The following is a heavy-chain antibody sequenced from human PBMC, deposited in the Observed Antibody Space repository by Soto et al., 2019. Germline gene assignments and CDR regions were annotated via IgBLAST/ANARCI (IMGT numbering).Heavy chain of an antibody. CDR1: GGSISSSSYY. CDR2: IYYSGST. V-gene: IGHV4-39*01. J-gene: IGHJ6*04. CDR3: ARYYVERVTRGGQWNDYYDGMDV. Sequence: DALSLTCTGSGGSISSSSYYWGWIRQPTGKGLEWIGSIYYSGSTYYNPSLKSRVTISVDTSKNQFSLKLSSVTAADTAVYYCARYYVERVTRGGQWNDYYDGMDVRGKGSTVT. D-gene: IGHD1-1*01.